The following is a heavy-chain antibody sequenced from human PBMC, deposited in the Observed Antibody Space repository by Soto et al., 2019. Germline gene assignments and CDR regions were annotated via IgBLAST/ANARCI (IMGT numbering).Heavy chain of an antibody. Sequence: QVQLQQWGAGLLKPSETLSITCAVYGGSFSGYYWSWIRQPPGKGLEWIGEINHSGSTNYNPSLKRRVKISVDTSKNQFSLKLRAVTAADTAVYCCARGEPALNWNEVSRHAFDIWGQGTMVTVSS. CDR3: ARGEPALNWNEVSRHAFDI. CDR2: INHSGST. V-gene: IGHV4-34*01. D-gene: IGHD1-1*01. CDR1: GGSFSGYY. J-gene: IGHJ3*02.